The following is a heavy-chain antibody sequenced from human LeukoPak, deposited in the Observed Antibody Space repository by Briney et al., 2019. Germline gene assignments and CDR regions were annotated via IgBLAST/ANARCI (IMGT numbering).Heavy chain of an antibody. CDR3: ARGWEQQGVGAFHV. V-gene: IGHV3-74*01. CDR2: ITSDGSTT. J-gene: IGHJ3*01. Sequence: GGSLRLSCLASGFSFSIYWMQWVRQAPGKGLVWVSRITSDGSTTNYADSVEGRFTISRDNAKNTLFLQMNSLRAEDTAVYYCARGWEQQGVGAFHVYGQGTMVTASS. D-gene: IGHD1/OR15-1a*01. CDR1: GFSFSIYW.